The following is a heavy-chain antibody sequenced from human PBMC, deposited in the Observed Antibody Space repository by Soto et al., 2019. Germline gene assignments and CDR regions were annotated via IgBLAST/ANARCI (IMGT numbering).Heavy chain of an antibody. CDR3: ARTYGSGDYFLPFEY. J-gene: IGHJ4*02. D-gene: IGHD3-10*01. V-gene: IGHV1-18*01. CDR2: ISVYNGNI. Sequence: QVQLLQSGAEVKKPGASVKVSCKASGYMFTTYGLTWVRQAPGQGLEWMGWISVYNGNIDYAQKFEGRGTMTIDTSTSTDYMELKSLTSDDPAVDYCARTYGSGDYFLPFEYWGQGTPVSVSS. CDR1: GYMFTTYG.